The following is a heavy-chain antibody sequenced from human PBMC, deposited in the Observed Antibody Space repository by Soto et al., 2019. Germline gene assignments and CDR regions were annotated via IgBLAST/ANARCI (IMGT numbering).Heavy chain of an antibody. D-gene: IGHD6-19*01. J-gene: IGHJ4*02. CDR3: AKFQWLVPRFDY. CDR2: ISGSGGST. Sequence: PGGSLRRSGAASGFTFSSYAMSWVRQAPGKGLEWVSAISGSGGSTYYADSVKGRFTIPRDNSKNTLYLQMHSLRAEATAVYYCAKFQWLVPRFDYWGQGPLVTVSS. CDR1: GFTFSSYA. V-gene: IGHV3-23*01.